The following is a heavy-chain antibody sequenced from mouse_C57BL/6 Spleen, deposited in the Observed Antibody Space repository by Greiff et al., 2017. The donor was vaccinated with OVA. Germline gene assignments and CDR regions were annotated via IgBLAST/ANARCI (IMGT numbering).Heavy chain of an antibody. V-gene: IGHV1-18*01. CDR3: ATRIYYGNYVRAMDY. D-gene: IGHD2-1*01. Sequence: EVQLQQSGPELVKPGASVKIPCKASGYTFTDYNMAWVKQSHGKSLEWIGDINPNNGGTIYNQKFKGKATLTVDKSSSTAYMELRSLTSEDTAVYYCATRIYYGNYVRAMDYWGQGTSVTVSS. J-gene: IGHJ4*01. CDR2: INPNNGGT. CDR1: GYTFTDYN.